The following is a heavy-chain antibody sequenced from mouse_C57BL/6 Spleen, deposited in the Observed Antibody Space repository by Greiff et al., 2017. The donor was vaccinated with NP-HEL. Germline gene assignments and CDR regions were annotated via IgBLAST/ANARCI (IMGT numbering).Heavy chain of an antibody. D-gene: IGHD2-3*01. CDR3: ARGDGYYAMDY. CDR1: GYAFSSSW. CDR2: IYPGDGDT. Sequence: VQVVESGPELVKPGASVKISCKASGYAFSSSWMNWVKQRPGKGLEWIGRIYPGDGDTNYNGKFKGKATLTADKASSTAYMQLSSLTSEDSAVYFCARGDGYYAMDYWGQGTSVTVSS. V-gene: IGHV1-82*01. J-gene: IGHJ4*01.